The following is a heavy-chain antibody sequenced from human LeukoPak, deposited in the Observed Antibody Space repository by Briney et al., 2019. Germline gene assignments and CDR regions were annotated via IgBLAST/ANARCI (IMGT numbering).Heavy chain of an antibody. D-gene: IGHD6-19*01. J-gene: IGHJ5*02. CDR2: IYYSGST. Sequence: SETLSLTCTVSGGSISSSSYYWGWIRQPPGKGLEWIGSIYYSGSTYYNPSLKSRVTISVDTSKNQFSLKMRSVTAADTAVYYCARFSSGWYPWFDPWGQGTLVTVSS. V-gene: IGHV4-39*07. CDR3: ARFSSGWYPWFDP. CDR1: GGSISSSSYY.